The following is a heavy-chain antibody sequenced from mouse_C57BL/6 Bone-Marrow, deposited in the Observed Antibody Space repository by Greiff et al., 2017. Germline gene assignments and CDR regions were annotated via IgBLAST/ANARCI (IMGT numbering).Heavy chain of an antibody. CDR2: ISSGGSYT. Sequence: DVKLVESGGDLVKPGGSLKLSCAASGFTFSSYGMSWVRQTPDKRLEWVATISSGGSYTYYPDSVKGRFTISRDNAKNTLYLQMSSLKSEDTAMYYCARQELPTCHWYFDVWGTGTTVTVSS. J-gene: IGHJ1*03. CDR3: ARQELPTCHWYFDV. CDR1: GFTFSSYG. V-gene: IGHV5-6*02. D-gene: IGHD5-5*01.